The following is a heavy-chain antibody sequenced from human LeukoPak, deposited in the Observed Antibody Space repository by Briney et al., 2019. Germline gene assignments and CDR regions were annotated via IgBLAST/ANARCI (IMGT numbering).Heavy chain of an antibody. Sequence: ASVKVSCKASGYTFTSYYMHWVRQAPGQGLEWMGIINPSGGSTSYAQKFQGRVTMTRDTSTSTVYMELSSLRSEDTAVYYCARERITMIVVVIPDAFDIWGQGTMVTVSS. J-gene: IGHJ3*02. CDR1: GYTFTSYY. CDR2: INPSGGST. D-gene: IGHD3-22*01. V-gene: IGHV1-46*01. CDR3: ARERITMIVVVIPDAFDI.